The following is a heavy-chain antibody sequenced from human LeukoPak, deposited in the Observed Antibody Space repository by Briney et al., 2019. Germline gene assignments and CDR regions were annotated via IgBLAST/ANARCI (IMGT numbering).Heavy chain of an antibody. Sequence: SETLSLTCAVYGGSFSGYYWSWIRQPPGKGLEWIGEINHNGGTNYNPSLKSRVTISLDTSKNQFSLKLNSVTAADTAVYYCTRRVATTGIYAFDIWGQGTMVTVSS. D-gene: IGHD1-1*01. CDR2: INHNGGT. CDR3: TRRVATTGIYAFDI. CDR1: GGSFSGYY. J-gene: IGHJ3*02. V-gene: IGHV4-34*01.